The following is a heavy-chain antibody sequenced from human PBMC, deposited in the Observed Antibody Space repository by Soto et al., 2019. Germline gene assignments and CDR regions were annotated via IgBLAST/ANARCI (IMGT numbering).Heavy chain of an antibody. D-gene: IGHD2-21*02. CDR3: HIVVVTAMEMYYFDY. V-gene: IGHV1-69*13. Sequence: GASVKVSCKASGGTFSSYAISWVRQAPGQGLEWVGGIIPIFGTANYAQKFQGRVTITADESTSTAYMELSSLRSEDTAVYYCHIVVVTAMEMYYFDYWGQGTLVTVSS. CDR1: GGTFSSYA. J-gene: IGHJ4*02. CDR2: IIPIFGTA.